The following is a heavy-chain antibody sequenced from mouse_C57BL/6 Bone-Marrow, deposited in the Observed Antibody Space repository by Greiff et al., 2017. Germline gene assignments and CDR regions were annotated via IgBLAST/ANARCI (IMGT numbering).Heavy chain of an antibody. D-gene: IGHD1-1*01. CDR3: ARYIYYCRYWYFDV. Sequence: EVHLVESGGGLVQPGGSLSPSCAASGFTFTDYYMSWVRQPPGQALEWLGFIRNSANGYTTEYSASVKGRFTISRDNSQSILYLQMHALLADDSSTYYCARYIYYCRYWYFDVWGTGTTVTVSS. J-gene: IGHJ1*03. CDR2: IRNSANGYTT. CDR1: GFTFTDYY. V-gene: IGHV7-3*01.